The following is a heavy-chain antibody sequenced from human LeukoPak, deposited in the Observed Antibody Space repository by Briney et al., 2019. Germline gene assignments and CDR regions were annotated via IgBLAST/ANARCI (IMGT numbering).Heavy chain of an antibody. D-gene: IGHD2-21*02. CDR1: GFTFDEHA. J-gene: IGHJ3*02. CDR3: ARTLPDSYCGGDCYSSDAFDI. CDR2: ISSSSSYI. Sequence: GGSLRLSCAGSGFTFDEHAMHWVRQAPGKRLEWVSSISSSSSYIYYADSVKGRFTISRDNAKNSLYLQMNSLRAEDTAVYYCARTLPDSYCGGDCYSSDAFDIWGQGTMVTVSS. V-gene: IGHV3-21*01.